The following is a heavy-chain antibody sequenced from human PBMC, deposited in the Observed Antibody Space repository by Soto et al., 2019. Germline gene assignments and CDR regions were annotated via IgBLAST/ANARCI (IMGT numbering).Heavy chain of an antibody. Sequence: QVQLVQSGAEVKKPGSSVKVSCKASGGTYSSYAISWVRQAPGQGLEWMGGIIPIFGTANYAQKFQGRVTITADESTSTAYMELSSLRSEDTAVYYCARRSPLDYCSSPSCQPYYFDYWGQGTLVTVSS. V-gene: IGHV1-69*01. D-gene: IGHD2-2*01. J-gene: IGHJ4*02. CDR1: GGTYSSYA. CDR2: IIPIFGTA. CDR3: ARRSPLDYCSSPSCQPYYFDY.